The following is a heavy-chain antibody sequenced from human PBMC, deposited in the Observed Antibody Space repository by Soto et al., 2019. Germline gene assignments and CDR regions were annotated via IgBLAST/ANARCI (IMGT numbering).Heavy chain of an antibody. Sequence: EVQLVESGGGLVKPGGSLRLSCAGSGFTFSNAWMNWVRQAPGKGLEWVGRIKSKTDGWTTDYAAHVKGRFTISRDDSKNTLYLQMNSLKPEDTAVYYCTTADIVATFLSGVDYYYGMDIWGQGPTVTLSS. CDR3: TTADIVATFLSGVDYYYGMDI. CDR2: IKSKTDGWTT. J-gene: IGHJ6*02. V-gene: IGHV3-15*07. CDR1: GFTFSNAW. D-gene: IGHD5-12*01.